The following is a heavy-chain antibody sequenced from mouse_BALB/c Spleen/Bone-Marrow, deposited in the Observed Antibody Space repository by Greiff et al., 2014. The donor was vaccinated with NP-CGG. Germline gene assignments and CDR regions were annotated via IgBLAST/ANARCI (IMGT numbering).Heavy chain of an antibody. V-gene: IGHV1-15*01. Sequence: VQLKESGAELVRPGASVTLSCKASGYTFTDYEMHWVKQTPVHGLEWIGAIDPETGGTAYNQKFKGKATLTADKSSSTAYMELRSLTSEDSAVYYCTRDGSSRWYFDVWGAGTTVTVSS. J-gene: IGHJ1*01. CDR1: GYTFTDYE. CDR2: IDPETGGT. CDR3: TRDGSSRWYFDV. D-gene: IGHD1-1*01.